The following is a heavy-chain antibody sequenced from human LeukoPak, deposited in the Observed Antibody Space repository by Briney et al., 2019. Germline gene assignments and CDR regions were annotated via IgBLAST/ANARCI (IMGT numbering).Heavy chain of an antibody. CDR2: ISPNSGGT. Sequence: ASVTVSCKASGYTFSGYYMHWVRQAPGQGLEWMGWISPNSGGTNYAQKFQGRVTMTRDTSISTAYMELSSLRSEDTAVYYCARDGYYGSGSSFDYWGQGTLVTVSS. CDR1: GYTFSGYY. V-gene: IGHV1-2*02. CDR3: ARDGYYGSGSSFDY. J-gene: IGHJ4*02. D-gene: IGHD3-10*01.